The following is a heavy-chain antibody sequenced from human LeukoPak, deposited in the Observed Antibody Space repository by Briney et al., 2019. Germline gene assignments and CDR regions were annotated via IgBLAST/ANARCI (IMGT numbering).Heavy chain of an antibody. Sequence: PGGSLRLSCVGSGFTFSNYWMTWVRQAPGKGLEWVADIRGDGSENYYVDSVKGRFTISRDNAKNSLYLQMYSLRAEDTAVYYCALYARAPDYWGQGTLVTVSS. D-gene: IGHD5/OR15-5a*01. CDR3: ALYARAPDY. CDR1: GFTFSNYW. V-gene: IGHV3-7*01. CDR2: IRGDGSEN. J-gene: IGHJ4*02.